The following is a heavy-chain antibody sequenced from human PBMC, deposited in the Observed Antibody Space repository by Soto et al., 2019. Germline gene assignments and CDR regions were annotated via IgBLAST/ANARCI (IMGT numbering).Heavy chain of an antibody. CDR1: GFTFSSYS. CDR2: ISSGSSYI. Sequence: GGSLRLSCAASGFTFSSYSMNWVRQAPGKGLEWVSSISSGSSYIYYADSVKGRFTISRDNAKNSLYLQMNSLRAEDTAVYYCARDQVVPAAMFYYYYGMDVWGQGTTVTVSS. D-gene: IGHD2-2*01. J-gene: IGHJ6*02. V-gene: IGHV3-21*01. CDR3: ARDQVVPAAMFYYYYGMDV.